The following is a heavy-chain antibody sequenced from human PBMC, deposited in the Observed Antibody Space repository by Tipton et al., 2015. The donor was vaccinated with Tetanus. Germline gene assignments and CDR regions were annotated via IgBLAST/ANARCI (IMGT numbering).Heavy chain of an antibody. D-gene: IGHD3/OR15-3a*01. CDR3: ARDRGEDWTNVYYMDV. CDR2: INRDGSGK. J-gene: IGHJ6*03. CDR1: GFIFSNYW. Sequence: GSLRLSCSASGFIFSNYWMSWVRQAPGKGLEWVANINRDGSGKYYVDSVKGRFTISRDEAKNSLYLQMSSLRVGDTAVYYCARDRGEDWTNVYYMDVWGKGATVTVSS. V-gene: IGHV3-7*01.